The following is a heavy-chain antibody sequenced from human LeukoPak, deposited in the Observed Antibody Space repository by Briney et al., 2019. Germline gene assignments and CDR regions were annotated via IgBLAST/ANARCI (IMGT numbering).Heavy chain of an antibody. Sequence: GGSLRLSCAASGFTFSSYAMNWVRQAPGKGLEWVPAIGASGAYTFYADSVKGRFTIPRDNSRNTLYLQINSLKAEDTAVYYCAKRPTMTTVTTPSWRVCDSWGQGTLVTVSS. CDR3: AKRPTMTTVTTPSWRVCDS. CDR2: IGASGAYT. V-gene: IGHV3-23*01. CDR1: GFTFSSYA. J-gene: IGHJ4*02. D-gene: IGHD4-17*01.